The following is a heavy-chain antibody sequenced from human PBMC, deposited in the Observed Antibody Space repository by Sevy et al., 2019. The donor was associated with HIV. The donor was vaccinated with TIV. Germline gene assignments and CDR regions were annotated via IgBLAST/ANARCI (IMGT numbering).Heavy chain of an antibody. CDR1: GYTLTSHG. V-gene: IGHV1-18*01. Sequence: ASVKVSCKASGYTLTSHGISWVRQAPGQGLEWMGWISGYNGNTNYAQKLQGRVTLTRDTSTNTADMELRSLRSDDTAIYYCARDPNGYYYDTSGYFDYWGQGTLVTVSS. D-gene: IGHD3-22*01. CDR2: ISGYNGNT. J-gene: IGHJ4*02. CDR3: ARDPNGYYYDTSGYFDY.